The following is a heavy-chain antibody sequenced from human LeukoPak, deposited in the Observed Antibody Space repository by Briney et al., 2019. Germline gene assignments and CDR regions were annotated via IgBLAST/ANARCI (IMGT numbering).Heavy chain of an antibody. D-gene: IGHD3-9*01. CDR3: ARARSNILTGPPNWFDP. CDR1: GGSISSSSYY. J-gene: IGHJ5*02. V-gene: IGHV4-39*07. CDR2: IYYSGST. Sequence: SETLSLTCTVSGGSISSSSYYWGWIRQPPGMGLEWIGSIYYSGSTYYNPSLKSRVTISVDTSKNQFSLKLSSVTAADTAVYYCARARSNILTGPPNWFDPWGQGTLVTVSS.